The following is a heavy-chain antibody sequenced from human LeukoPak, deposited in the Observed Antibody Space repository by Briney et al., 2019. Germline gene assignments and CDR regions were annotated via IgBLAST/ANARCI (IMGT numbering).Heavy chain of an antibody. D-gene: IGHD2-21*01. V-gene: IGHV3-53*01. CDR2: IYKDGKI. CDR1: GFTFSSLW. Sequence: PGGSLRLSCAASGFTFSSLWMSWVRQAPGKGLEWVSVIYKDGKIYYIDSVKGRFTISRDTSKNTLYLQMNSLRVEDTAVYYCASRHCSGGDCYFAGADPFDHWGQGTLVTVSS. CDR3: ASRHCSGGDCYFAGADPFDH. J-gene: IGHJ4*02.